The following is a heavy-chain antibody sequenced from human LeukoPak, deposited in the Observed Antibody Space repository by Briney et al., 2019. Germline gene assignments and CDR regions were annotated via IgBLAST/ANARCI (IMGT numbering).Heavy chain of an antibody. J-gene: IGHJ5*02. CDR2: IYYSGST. D-gene: IGHD3-10*01. CDR3: ARHEVKAAWFGHSVGWFDP. V-gene: IGHV4-39*01. CDR1: GCSISSSSYY. Sequence: SESLSLTCTVSGCSISSSSYYWGWLRQPPGKGLEWIGSIYYSGSTYYNPSLKSRVTISVDTSKNQFSLKLSSVTAADTAVYYCARHEVKAAWFGHSVGWFDPWGQGTLVTVSS.